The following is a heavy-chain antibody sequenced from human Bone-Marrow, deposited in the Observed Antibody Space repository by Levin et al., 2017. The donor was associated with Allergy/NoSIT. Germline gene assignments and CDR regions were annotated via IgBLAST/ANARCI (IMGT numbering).Heavy chain of an antibody. CDR2: ISGSSSTI. CDR1: GFIFSSYS. V-gene: IGHV3-48*04. Sequence: ETLSLTCAASGFIFSSYSMNWVRQAPGKGLEWVSYISGSSSTIYYADSVKGRFTISRDNAKNSLYLQMNSLRAEDTAVYYCARSQKWRTDYWGQGTLVTVSS. D-gene: IGHD1-26*01. CDR3: ARSQKWRTDY. J-gene: IGHJ4*02.